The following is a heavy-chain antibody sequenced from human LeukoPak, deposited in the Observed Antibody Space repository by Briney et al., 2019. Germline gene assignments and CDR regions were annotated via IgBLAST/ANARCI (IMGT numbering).Heavy chain of an antibody. Sequence: GGARRLSCVASGFYFNAYLMSWVRQAPGKGLEWVANIKQDGSQKFYLDSVKGRFTISRDNGNSSLYLHMSRLRVEDTAVYYCARDLKGFNLWGQGALVTVSS. J-gene: IGHJ5*02. CDR2: IKQDGSQK. CDR3: ARDLKGFNL. CDR1: GFYFNAYL. V-gene: IGHV3-7*04.